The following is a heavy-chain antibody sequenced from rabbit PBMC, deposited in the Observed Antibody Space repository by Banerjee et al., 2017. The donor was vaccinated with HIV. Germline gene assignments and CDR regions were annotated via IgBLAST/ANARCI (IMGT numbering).Heavy chain of an antibody. J-gene: IGHJ4*01. D-gene: IGHD7-1*01. CDR1: GFDLSSYYY. CDR2: IYAGSGST. V-gene: IGHV1S40*01. Sequence: QSLEESGGDLVKPGASLTLTCTASGFDLSSYYYMCWVRQAPGKGLELIACIYAGSGSTYYANWAKGRFTISKTSSTTVTLQMTSLTAADTATYFCARSAGYGGYGLWGPGTLVTVS. CDR3: ARSAGYGGYGL.